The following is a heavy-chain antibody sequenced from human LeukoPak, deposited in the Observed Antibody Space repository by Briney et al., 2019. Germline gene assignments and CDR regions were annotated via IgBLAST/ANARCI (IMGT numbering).Heavy chain of an antibody. CDR3: ARGVTVTGYYYYYYMDV. D-gene: IGHD4-17*01. Sequence: SETLSLTCAVYGGSFSGYYWSWIRQPPGKGLEWIGEINHSGSTNYNPSLKSRVTISVDTSKNQFSLKLSSVTAADTAVYYCARGVTVTGYYYYYYMDVWGKGTTVTVSS. CDR1: GGSFSGYY. V-gene: IGHV4-34*01. CDR2: INHSGST. J-gene: IGHJ6*03.